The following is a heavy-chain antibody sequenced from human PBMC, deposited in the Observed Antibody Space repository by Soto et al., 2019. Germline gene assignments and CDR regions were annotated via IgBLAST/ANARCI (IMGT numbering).Heavy chain of an antibody. Sequence: SETLSLTCTVSGGSISNYYWSWIRQPPGKGLEWIGYFYYTGYTYYNPSLKSRVTISVDRSRNQFSLNLRSVTAADTAVYYCVSGTSFYDVLTGYYVDRWFDPWGQGTLVTVSS. D-gene: IGHD3-9*01. CDR2: FYYTGYT. CDR3: VSGTSFYDVLTGYYVDRWFDP. CDR1: GGSISNYY. V-gene: IGHV4-59*08. J-gene: IGHJ5*02.